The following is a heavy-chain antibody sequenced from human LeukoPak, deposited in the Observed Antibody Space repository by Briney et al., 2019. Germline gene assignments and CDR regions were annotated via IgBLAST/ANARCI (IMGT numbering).Heavy chain of an antibody. V-gene: IGHV3-30-3*01. Sequence: GGSLRLSCAASGFTFSGHVMHWVRQAPGKGLEWVALISYDGRNKYYADSVKGRFTISRDNPKNTLYLQMDSLRPEDTAVYYCARSFGAVSGYYFDYWGQGTLVTVSS. CDR2: ISYDGRNK. D-gene: IGHD3-10*01. J-gene: IGHJ4*02. CDR3: ARSFGAVSGYYFDY. CDR1: GFTFSGHV.